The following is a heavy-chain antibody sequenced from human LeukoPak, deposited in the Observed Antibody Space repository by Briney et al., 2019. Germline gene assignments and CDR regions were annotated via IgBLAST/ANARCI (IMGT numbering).Heavy chain of an antibody. D-gene: IGHD3-10*01. J-gene: IGHJ4*02. CDR2: INPNSGDT. CDR1: GYTITVYY. CDR3: ARDGPLWFGELLGNTFDH. V-gene: IGHV1-2*02. Sequence: GASVKVSCKASGYTITVYYMHWVRQAPGQGLEWMGWINPNSGDTKYAQKFQGRVTMIRDTSISTAYMELSRLRSDDTAVYYCARDGPLWFGELLGNTFDHWGQGTLVTVSS.